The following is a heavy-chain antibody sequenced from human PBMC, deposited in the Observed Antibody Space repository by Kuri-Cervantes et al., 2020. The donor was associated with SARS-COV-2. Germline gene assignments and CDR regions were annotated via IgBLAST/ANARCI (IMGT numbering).Heavy chain of an antibody. V-gene: IGHV1-69*17. Sequence: GGSLRLSCKASGGTFSSYAISWVRQAPGQGLEWMGGIIPIFGIANYAQKFQGRVTITADKSTSTAYMELSRLRSDDTAVYYCARDGYCSSTSCYRHSGGYYGMDVWGQGTTVTVSS. D-gene: IGHD2-2*02. CDR2: IIPIFGIA. J-gene: IGHJ6*02. CDR1: GGTFSSYA. CDR3: ARDGYCSSTSCYRHSGGYYGMDV.